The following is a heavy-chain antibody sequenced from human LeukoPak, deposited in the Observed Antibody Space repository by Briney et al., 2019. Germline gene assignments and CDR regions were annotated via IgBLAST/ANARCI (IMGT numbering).Heavy chain of an antibody. V-gene: IGHV4-59*01. J-gene: IGHJ4*02. D-gene: IGHD3-10*01. CDR1: GGSISSYY. CDR3: ARVRGGFDY. Sequence: SETLSLTCTVSGGSISSYYWSWIRQPPGKGLEWIGYIYYSGSTNYNPSLKSRVTISVDTSKNQFSLKLSSVTAADTAVYSCARVRGGFDYWGQGTLVTVSS. CDR2: IYYSGST.